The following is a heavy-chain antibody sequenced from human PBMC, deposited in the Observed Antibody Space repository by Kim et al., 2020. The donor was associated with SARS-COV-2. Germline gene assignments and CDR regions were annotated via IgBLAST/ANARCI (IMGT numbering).Heavy chain of an antibody. CDR3: ARFRYSSSWSLGRHYYYYGMDG. J-gene: IGHJ6*02. CDR2: ISSSGSTI. V-gene: IGHV3-11*01. D-gene: IGHD6-13*01. CDR1: GFTFSDYY. Sequence: GGSLRLSCAASGFTFSDYYMSWIRQAPGKGLEWVSYISSSGSTIYYADSVKGRFTISRDNAKNSLYLQMYSLRAEDTAVYYCARFRYSSSWSLGRHYYYYGMDGWGQGTTVTVSS.